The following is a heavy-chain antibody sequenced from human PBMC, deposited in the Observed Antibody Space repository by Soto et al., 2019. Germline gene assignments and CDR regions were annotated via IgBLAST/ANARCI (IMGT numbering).Heavy chain of an antibody. CDR3: ARDIMAP. D-gene: IGHD5-12*01. Sequence: VPLVQSGAEVKKPGASVKVSCRASGYTISSYDINWVRQAPGQGLEWMGWMSPGSGDTGYAPSFQGRVAMTRNISINTAYLELTSLTPEDTGVYFCARDIMAPWGQGTLVTVSA. J-gene: IGHJ5*02. V-gene: IGHV1-8*01. CDR2: MSPGSGDT. CDR1: GYTISSYD.